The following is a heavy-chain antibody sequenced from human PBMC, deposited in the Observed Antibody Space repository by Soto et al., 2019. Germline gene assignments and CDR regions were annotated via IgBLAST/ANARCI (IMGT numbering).Heavy chain of an antibody. CDR2: ISGSGGST. CDR1: GFTFSSYA. J-gene: IGHJ4*02. D-gene: IGHD2-15*01. Sequence: GGSLRLSCAASGFTFSSYAMSWVRQAPGKGLEWVSAISGSGGSTYYADSVKGRFTISRDNSKNTLYLQMNSLRAEDTAVYYCAKDGYCSGGSCYFGKFDYWSQGTLVTVSS. CDR3: AKDGYCSGGSCYFGKFDY. V-gene: IGHV3-23*01.